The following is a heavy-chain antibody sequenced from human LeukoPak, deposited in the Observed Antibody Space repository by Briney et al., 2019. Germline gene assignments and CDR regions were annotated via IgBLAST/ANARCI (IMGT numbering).Heavy chain of an antibody. V-gene: IGHV4-4*07. Sequence: SETLSLTCTVSGGSISGYYWVWIRQPAEKGLEWIGRIHTSGETYYNDSLKSRVTMSVDTSKNQVSLKVTSVTAADTAVYYCARVIQQSNWKSGFDYWGQGALVTDSS. CDR2: IHTSGET. CDR3: ARVIQQSNWKSGFDY. CDR1: GGSISGYY. D-gene: IGHD1-20*01. J-gene: IGHJ4*02.